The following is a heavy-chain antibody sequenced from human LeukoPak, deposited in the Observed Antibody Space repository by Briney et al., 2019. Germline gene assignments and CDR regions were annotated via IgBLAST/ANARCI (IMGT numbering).Heavy chain of an antibody. D-gene: IGHD4-23*01. J-gene: IGHJ4*02. V-gene: IGHV4-39*07. CDR3: ARSTVVTPRHDY. CDR2: IYHSGST. Sequence: SETLSLTCTVSGGSISSGGYYWSWIRQPPGKGLEWIGSIYHSGSTYYNPSLKSRVTISVDTSKNQFSLKLSSVTAADTAVYYCARSTVVTPRHDYWGQGTLVTVSS. CDR1: GGSISSGGYY.